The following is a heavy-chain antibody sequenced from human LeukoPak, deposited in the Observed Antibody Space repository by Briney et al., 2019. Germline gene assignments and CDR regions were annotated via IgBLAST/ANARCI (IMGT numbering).Heavy chain of an antibody. J-gene: IGHJ4*02. V-gene: IGHV3-21*01. D-gene: IGHD6-13*01. Sequence: GGSLRLSCAASGFTFSSYSMNWVRQAPGKGLEWVSSIRSSSSYIYYADSVKGRFTISRDNAKNSLYLQMNSLRAEDTAVYYCARGVYSSSWSDYWGQGTLVTVSS. CDR2: IRSSSSYI. CDR3: ARGVYSSSWSDY. CDR1: GFTFSSYS.